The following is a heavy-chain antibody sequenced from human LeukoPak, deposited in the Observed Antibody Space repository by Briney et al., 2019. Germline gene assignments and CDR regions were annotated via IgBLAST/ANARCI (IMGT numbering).Heavy chain of an antibody. V-gene: IGHV1-46*01. Sequence: ASVKASCKASGYTFTSYYMHWVRQAPGQGLEWMGIINPSGGSTSYAQKFLGRVTMTRDTSTSTVYMELSSLRSEDTAVYYCARAPADFIVVVVAATPHFDYWGQGTLVTVSS. CDR1: GYTFTSYY. D-gene: IGHD2-15*01. J-gene: IGHJ4*02. CDR2: INPSGGST. CDR3: ARAPADFIVVVVAATPHFDY.